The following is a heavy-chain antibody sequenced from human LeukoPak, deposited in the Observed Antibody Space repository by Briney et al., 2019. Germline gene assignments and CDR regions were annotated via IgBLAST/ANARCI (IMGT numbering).Heavy chain of an antibody. CDR2: IYSSGST. J-gene: IGHJ4*02. D-gene: IGHD5-18*01. Sequence: SETLSLTCTVSGGSISSYYWSWIRQPPGKGLEWIGYIYSSGSTNYNPSLKSRVTISVDTSKNQFSLKLSSVTAADTAVYYCASNSLGYSYGWYWGQGTLVTVSS. CDR3: ASNSLGYSYGWY. V-gene: IGHV4-59*12. CDR1: GGSISSYY.